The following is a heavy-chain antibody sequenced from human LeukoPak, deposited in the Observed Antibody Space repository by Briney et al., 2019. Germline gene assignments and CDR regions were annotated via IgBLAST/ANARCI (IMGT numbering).Heavy chain of an antibody. D-gene: IGHD4-23*01. CDR1: GYTFTGYY. CDR3: ARDPLTQDAFDI. J-gene: IGHJ3*02. Sequence: ASVKVSCKASGYTFTGYYMHWVRQAPGQRLEWMGWINPNSGGTNYAQKFQGRVTMTRDTSTSTAYMELRSLRSDDTAVYYCARDPLTQDAFDIWGQGTMVTVSS. CDR2: INPNSGGT. V-gene: IGHV1-2*02.